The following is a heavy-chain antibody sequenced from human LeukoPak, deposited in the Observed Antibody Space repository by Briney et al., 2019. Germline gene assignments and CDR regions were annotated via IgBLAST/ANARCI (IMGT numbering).Heavy chain of an antibody. CDR3: ARFAAPGDSNGSQYFQH. D-gene: IGHD2-21*02. J-gene: IGHJ1*01. V-gene: IGHV4-31*03. Sequence: PSETLSLTCTVSGGSISSGGYYWSWIRQHPGKGLEWIGYIYYSGSTYYNPSLKSRVTISVDTSKNQFSLKLSSVTAADTAVYYCARFAAPGDSNGSQYFQHWGQGTLVTVSS. CDR2: IYYSGST. CDR1: GGSISSGGYY.